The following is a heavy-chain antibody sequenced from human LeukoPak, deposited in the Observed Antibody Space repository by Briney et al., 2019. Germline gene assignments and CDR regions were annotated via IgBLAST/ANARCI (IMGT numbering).Heavy chain of an antibody. J-gene: IGHJ3*02. CDR2: IYPGDSDT. V-gene: IGHV5-51*01. CDR1: GYSFTSYW. Sequence: GESLKISCKGSGYSFTSYWIGWVRQMPGKGLEWMGIIYPGDSDTRYSPSFQGQVTISADKSISTAYLQWSSLKASDTAMYYCARHKRGNCGGDCYPGDAFDIWGQGTMVTVSS. CDR3: ARHKRGNCGGDCYPGDAFDI. D-gene: IGHD2-21*02.